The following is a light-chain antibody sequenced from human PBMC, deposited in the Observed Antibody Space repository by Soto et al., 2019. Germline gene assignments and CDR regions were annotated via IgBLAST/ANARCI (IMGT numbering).Light chain of an antibody. V-gene: IGLV2-8*01. CDR3: SSYAGINNLGV. CDR2: EVN. CDR1: SSDVGGYKY. Sequence: QSVLTQPPSASGSPGQSVTISCTGTSSDVGGYKYVSWYQQHPGKAPKLMIFEVNKRPSGVPDRFSGSKSGNTASLTVSVLQAEDEADYYCSSYAGINNLGVFGTGTKLTVL. J-gene: IGLJ1*01.